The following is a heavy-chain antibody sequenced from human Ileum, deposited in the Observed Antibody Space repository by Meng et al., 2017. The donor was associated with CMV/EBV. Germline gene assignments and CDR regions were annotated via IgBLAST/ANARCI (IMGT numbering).Heavy chain of an antibody. CDR2: VSPTASI. CDR3: ARSRCTKSSCYTGTFDY. V-gene: IGHV4-4*02. Sequence: SITGSRWWTWVRQLPGKGLEWIGEVSPTASINYNPSLRSRVTISRDRSQNQFSLTLTSVTAADTAVYYCARSRCTKSSCYTGTFDYWGQGTLVTVSS. D-gene: IGHD2-2*02. CDR1: SITGSRW. J-gene: IGHJ4*02.